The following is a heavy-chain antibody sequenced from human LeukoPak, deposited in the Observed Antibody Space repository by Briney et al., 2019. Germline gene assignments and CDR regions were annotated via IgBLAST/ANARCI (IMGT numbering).Heavy chain of an antibody. CDR1: GFTFSSYN. Sequence: PGGSLRLSCAASGFTFSSYNMNWVRQAPGKGLEWVSYISSSSSTIYYADSVKGRFTISRDNAKNSLYLQMNSLRAEDTAVYYCARDPSIAVAGAAYWGQGTLVTVSS. J-gene: IGHJ4*02. CDR2: ISSSSSTI. V-gene: IGHV3-48*01. CDR3: ARDPSIAVAGAAY. D-gene: IGHD6-19*01.